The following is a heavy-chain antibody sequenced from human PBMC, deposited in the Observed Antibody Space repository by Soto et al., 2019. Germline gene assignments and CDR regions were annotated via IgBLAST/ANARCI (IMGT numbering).Heavy chain of an antibody. CDR3: ARESYYYDSSGYSHFDY. Sequence: VGSLRLSCAASGFTFSSYSMNWVRQAPGKGLEWVSSISSSSSYIYYADSVKGRFTISRDNAKNSLYLQMNSLRAEDTAVYYCARESYYYDSSGYSHFDYWGQGTLVTSPQ. CDR2: ISSSSSYI. D-gene: IGHD3-22*01. CDR1: GFTFSSYS. J-gene: IGHJ4*02. V-gene: IGHV3-21*01.